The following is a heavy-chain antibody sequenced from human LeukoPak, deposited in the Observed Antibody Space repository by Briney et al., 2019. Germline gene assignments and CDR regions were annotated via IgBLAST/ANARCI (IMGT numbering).Heavy chain of an antibody. V-gene: IGHV1-18*04. CDR1: GYTFTGYY. D-gene: IGHD5-12*01. CDR2: ISAYNGNT. CDR3: ARDGIVATIGPLDY. Sequence: KPGASVKVSCKASGYTFTGYYMHWVRQAPGQGLEWMGWISAYNGNTNYAQKLQGRVTMTTDTSTSTAYMELRSLRSDDTAVYYCARDGIVATIGPLDYWGQGTLVTVSS. J-gene: IGHJ4*02.